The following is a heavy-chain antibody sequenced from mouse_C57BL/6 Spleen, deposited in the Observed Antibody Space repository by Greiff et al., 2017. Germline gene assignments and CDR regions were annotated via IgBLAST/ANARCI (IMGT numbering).Heavy chain of an antibody. CDR2: IDPETGGT. J-gene: IGHJ2*01. D-gene: IGHD1-1*01. V-gene: IGHV1-15*01. CDR1: GYTFTDYE. Sequence: VQLQQSGAELVRPGASVTLSCKASGYTFTDYEMHWVKQTPVHGLEWIGAIDPETGGTAYNQKFKGKAILTADKSSSTAYMELRSLTSEDSAVYYCTRYPHYYGSSSDYFDYWGQGTTLTVSS. CDR3: TRYPHYYGSSSDYFDY.